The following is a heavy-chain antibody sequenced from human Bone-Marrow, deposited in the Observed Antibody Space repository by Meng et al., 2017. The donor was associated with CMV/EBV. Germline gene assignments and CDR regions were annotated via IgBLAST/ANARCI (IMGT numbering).Heavy chain of an antibody. Sequence: SVKVSCKASGGTFSSYAISWVRQAPGQGLEWMGGIIPIFGTANYAQKFQGRVTITTDESTSTAYMELSSLRSEDTAVYYCARTGGDYVWGSYPPSSDAFDIWGQGTMVTVS. V-gene: IGHV1-69*05. D-gene: IGHD3-16*02. J-gene: IGHJ3*02. CDR1: GGTFSSYA. CDR2: IIPIFGTA. CDR3: ARTGGDYVWGSYPPSSDAFDI.